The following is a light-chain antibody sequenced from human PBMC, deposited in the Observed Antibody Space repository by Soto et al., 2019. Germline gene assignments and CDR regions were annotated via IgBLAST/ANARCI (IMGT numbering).Light chain of an antibody. Sequence: SALTQPPSASGSPGQSVTISCTGTSSDVGGYNYVSWYQQHPGKAPKLMISEVSKRPSGVPDRFSGSKSGNTASLTVSGLQAEDEADYYCSSYAGDNNIVFGTGTKVTVL. J-gene: IGLJ1*01. CDR3: SSYAGDNNIV. CDR2: EVS. V-gene: IGLV2-8*01. CDR1: SSDVGGYNY.